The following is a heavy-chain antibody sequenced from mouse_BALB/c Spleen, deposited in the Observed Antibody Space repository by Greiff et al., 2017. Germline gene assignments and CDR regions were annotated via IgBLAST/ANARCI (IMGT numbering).Heavy chain of an antibody. J-gene: IGHJ3*01. D-gene: IGHD3-1*01. V-gene: IGHV3-2*02. CDR2: ISYSGST. CDR3: ARSGSSGYGFAY. CDR1: GYSITSDYA. Sequence: DVQLQESGPGLVKPSQSLSLTCTVTGYSITSDYAWNWIRQFPGNKLEWMGYISYSGSTSYNPSLKSRISITRDTSKNQFFLQLNSVTTEDTATYYCARSGSSGYGFAYWGQGTLVTVSA.